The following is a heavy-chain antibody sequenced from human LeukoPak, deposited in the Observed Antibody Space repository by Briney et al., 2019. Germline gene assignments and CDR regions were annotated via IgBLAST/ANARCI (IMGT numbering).Heavy chain of an antibody. D-gene: IGHD3-22*01. Sequence: GRSLRLSCAASGFTFSSYDMNWVRQAPGKGLEWVSYIRSSGSIIHYADSVKGRFTISRDNAKNSLYLQMNSLRAEDTAVYYCARVDYYDSSGSYYFDYWGQGTLVTVSS. CDR1: GFTFSSYD. CDR2: IRSSGSII. CDR3: ARVDYYDSSGSYYFDY. V-gene: IGHV3-48*03. J-gene: IGHJ4*02.